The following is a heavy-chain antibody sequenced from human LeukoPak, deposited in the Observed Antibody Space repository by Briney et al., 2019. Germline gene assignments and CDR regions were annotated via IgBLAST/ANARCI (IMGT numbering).Heavy chain of an antibody. Sequence: GGSLRLSCAASGFTFSSYSMNWVRQAPGKGLEWVSSISSSSSYIYYADSVKGRFTISRDNAKNSLYLQMNSLRAEDTALYYCAKDIAPLGGDYVTREAYFDYWGQGTLVTVSS. CDR3: AKDIAPLGGDYVTREAYFDY. CDR2: ISSSSSYI. D-gene: IGHD4-17*01. J-gene: IGHJ4*02. V-gene: IGHV3-21*04. CDR1: GFTFSSYS.